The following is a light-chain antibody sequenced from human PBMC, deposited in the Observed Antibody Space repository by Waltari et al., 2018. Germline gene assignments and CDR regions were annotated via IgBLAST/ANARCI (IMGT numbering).Light chain of an antibody. CDR1: QSVRSD. J-gene: IGKJ1*01. CDR3: QQYNNWPPWT. V-gene: IGKV3-15*01. CDR2: GAS. Sequence: EIVMTQSQAPLSVSPGERAPLSCRASQSVRSDLAWYQQKPGQAPRLLIYGASTRATGIPARFSGSGSGTEFTLTISSLQSEDFAVYYCQQYNNWPPWTFGHGTKVEIK.